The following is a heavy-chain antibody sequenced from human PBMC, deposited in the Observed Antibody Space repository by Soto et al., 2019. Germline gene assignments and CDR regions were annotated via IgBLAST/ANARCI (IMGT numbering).Heavy chain of an antibody. Sequence: SVKVSCKASGGTFSSYAISWVRQAPGQGLEWMGGIIPIFGTANYAQKFQGRVTITADESTSTAYMELSSLRSEDTAVYYCASNMVRDYYYYYGMDVWGQGTTVTVSS. V-gene: IGHV1-69*13. D-gene: IGHD3-10*01. J-gene: IGHJ6*02. CDR3: ASNMVRDYYYYYGMDV. CDR1: GGTFSSYA. CDR2: IIPIFGTA.